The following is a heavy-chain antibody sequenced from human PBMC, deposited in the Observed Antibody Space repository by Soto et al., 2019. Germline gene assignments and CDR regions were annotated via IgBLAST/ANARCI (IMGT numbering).Heavy chain of an antibody. Sequence: QVQLVQSGAEVKKPGSSVKVSCKASGGTFSSYSINWGRQAPGQGLEWMGAIIPIFGTANYAQKFQGRVAITADESTSTAYMELSSLRAEDTAVYSCARDGGRHSGGIDYWGQGTVVTVSS. D-gene: IGHD1-26*01. CDR3: ARDGGRHSGGIDY. CDR1: GGTFSSYS. V-gene: IGHV1-69*01. CDR2: IIPIFGTA. J-gene: IGHJ4*02.